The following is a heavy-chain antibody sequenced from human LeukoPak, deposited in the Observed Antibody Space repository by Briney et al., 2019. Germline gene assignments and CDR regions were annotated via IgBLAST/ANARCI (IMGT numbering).Heavy chain of an antibody. CDR2: ISYDGSNK. CDR1: GVTFSSYA. D-gene: IGHD5-18*01. CDR3: ARVGYSDAFDI. Sequence: PGGSLRLSCAASGVTFSSYAMHWVRQAPGKGLEWVAVISYDGSNKYYADSVKGRFTISRDNSKNTLYLQMNSLRAEDTAVYYCARVGYSDAFDIWGQGTMVTVSS. J-gene: IGHJ3*02. V-gene: IGHV3-30-3*01.